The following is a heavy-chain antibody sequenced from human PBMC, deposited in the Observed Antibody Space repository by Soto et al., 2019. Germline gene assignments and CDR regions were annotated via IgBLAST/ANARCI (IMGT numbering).Heavy chain of an antibody. V-gene: IGHV1-69*01. Sequence: QVQLVQSGAEVKKPGSLVKVSCKASGGTFSSYAISWVRQAPGQGLEWMGGIIPIFGTANYAQKFQGRVTITADESTSTAYMELSSLRSEDTAVYYCARRNYYDSSGYYHYYGMDVWGQGTTVTVSS. D-gene: IGHD3-22*01. CDR1: GGTFSSYA. CDR2: IIPIFGTA. J-gene: IGHJ6*02. CDR3: ARRNYYDSSGYYHYYGMDV.